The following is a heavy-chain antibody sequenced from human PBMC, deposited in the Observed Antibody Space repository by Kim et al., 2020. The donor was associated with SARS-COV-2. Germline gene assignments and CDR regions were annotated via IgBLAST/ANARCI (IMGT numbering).Heavy chain of an antibody. D-gene: IGHD6-25*01. CDR3: ARDDGCAARVSCYYGMDV. V-gene: IGHV3-33*01. Sequence: GGSLRLSCAASGFTFSSYGMHWVRQAPGKGLEWVAVIWYDGSNKYYADSVKGRFTISRDNSKNTLYLQMNSLRAEDTAVYYCARDDGCAARVSCYYGMDVWGQGTTVTVPS. CDR1: GFTFSSYG. CDR2: IWYDGSNK. J-gene: IGHJ6*02.